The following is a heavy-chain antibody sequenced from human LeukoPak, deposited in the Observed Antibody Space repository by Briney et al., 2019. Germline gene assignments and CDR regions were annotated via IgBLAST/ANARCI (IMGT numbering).Heavy chain of an antibody. Sequence: KSSETLSLTCAVYGGSFSGYYWSWIRQPPGKGLEWIGEINHSGSTNYNPSLKSRVTISVDTSKNQFSLKLSSVTAADTAVYYCARVKHYIWGSYRYVWFDPWRQGTLVTVSS. CDR2: INHSGST. V-gene: IGHV4-34*01. D-gene: IGHD3-16*02. J-gene: IGHJ5*02. CDR3: ARVKHYIWGSYRYVWFDP. CDR1: GGSFSGYY.